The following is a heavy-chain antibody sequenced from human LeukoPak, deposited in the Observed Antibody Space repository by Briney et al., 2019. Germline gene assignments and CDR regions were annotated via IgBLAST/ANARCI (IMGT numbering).Heavy chain of an antibody. CDR2: IYSGGST. V-gene: IGHV3-66*01. J-gene: IGHJ1*01. Sequence: PGGSLRLSCAASGCSVSNNYMSWVRQAPGKGLEWVSVIYSGGSTFYADSVKGRFTISRDNSKNTLYLQMNSLRAEDTAVYYSASDSYSPEYFQHWGQGTLVTVSS. CDR1: GCSVSNNY. CDR3: ASDSYSPEYFQH. D-gene: IGHD2-15*01.